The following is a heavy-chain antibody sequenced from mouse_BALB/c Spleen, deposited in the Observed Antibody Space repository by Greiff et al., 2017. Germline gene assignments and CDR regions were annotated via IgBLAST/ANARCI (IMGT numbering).Heavy chain of an antibody. CDR3: ARGIHWYFEV. V-gene: IGHV1-7*01. CDR2: INPSTGYT. J-gene: IGHJ1*01. CDR1: GYTFTSYW. Sequence: VKLLESGAELAKPGASVKMSCKASGYTFTSYWMHWVKQRPGQGLEWIGYINPSTGYTEYNQKFKDKATLTADKSSSTAYMQLSSLTSEDSAVYYCARGIHWYFEVWGAGTTVTVSS.